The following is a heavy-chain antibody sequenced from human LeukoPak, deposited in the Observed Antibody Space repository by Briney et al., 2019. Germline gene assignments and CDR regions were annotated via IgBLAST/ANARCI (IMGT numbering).Heavy chain of an antibody. V-gene: IGHV4-59*01. D-gene: IGHD6-19*01. CDR2: IYYSGST. J-gene: IGHJ4*02. CDR3: ARSYSSAWYGYLDF. Sequence: SETLSLTCTVSGGSFSSYYWSWIRQPPGKGLVWIGHIYYSGSTNYNPSLEGRVTISVDTSKNQFSLNLTSVTAADTAMYFCARSYSSAWYGYLDFWGQGTLVTVSS. CDR1: GGSFSSYY.